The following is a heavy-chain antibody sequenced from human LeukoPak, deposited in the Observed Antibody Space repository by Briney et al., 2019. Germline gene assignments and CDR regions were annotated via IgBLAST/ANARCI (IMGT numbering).Heavy chain of an antibody. CDR1: GGSISSGGYS. J-gene: IGHJ4*02. D-gene: IGHD6-13*01. CDR3: ARAPYSSSWYDY. Sequence: SETLSLTCAVSGGSISSGGYSWSWIRQPPGNGLEWIGYIYHSGSTYYNPSLKRRVTISVDRSKNQFSLKLSSVTAADTAVYYCARAPYSSSWYDYWGQGTLVTVSS. V-gene: IGHV4-30-2*01. CDR2: IYHSGST.